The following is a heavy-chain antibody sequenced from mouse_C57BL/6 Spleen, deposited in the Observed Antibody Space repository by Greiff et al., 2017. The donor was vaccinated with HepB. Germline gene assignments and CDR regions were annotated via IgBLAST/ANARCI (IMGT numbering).Heavy chain of an antibody. V-gene: IGHV1-82*01. Sequence: VKLQESGPELVKPGASVKISCKASGYAFSSSWMNWVKQRPGKGLEWIGRIYPGDGDTNYNGKFKGKATLTADKTTSKSYMQLSSLTSEDTAVYFCARYYDYDDYFDYWGQGTTLTVSS. CDR3: ARYYDYDDYFDY. CDR2: IYPGDGDT. CDR1: GYAFSSSW. J-gene: IGHJ2*01. D-gene: IGHD2-4*01.